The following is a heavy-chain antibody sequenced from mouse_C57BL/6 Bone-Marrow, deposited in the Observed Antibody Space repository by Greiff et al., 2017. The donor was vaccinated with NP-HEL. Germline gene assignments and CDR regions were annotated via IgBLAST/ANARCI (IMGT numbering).Heavy chain of an antibody. Sequence: VQLQQSGPGLVQPSQSLSITCTVSGFSFTSYGVHWVRQSPGKGLEWLGVIWSGGSTDYNAAFISRLSISKDNSKSQVFFKMNSLQADDTAIYYCASTIVTTEYYAMDYWGQGTSVTVSS. J-gene: IGHJ4*01. D-gene: IGHD2-5*01. V-gene: IGHV2-2*01. CDR3: ASTIVTTEYYAMDY. CDR2: IWSGGST. CDR1: GFSFTSYG.